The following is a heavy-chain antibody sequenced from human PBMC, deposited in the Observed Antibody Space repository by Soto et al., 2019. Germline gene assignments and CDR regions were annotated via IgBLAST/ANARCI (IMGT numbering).Heavy chain of an antibody. V-gene: IGHV3-11*01. CDR3: ARDMLGELLSPLLD. CDR2: ISSSGSTI. D-gene: IGHD3-10*02. CDR1: GFTFSDYY. J-gene: IGHJ4*02. Sequence: PGGSLRLSCAASGFTFSDYYMSWIRQAPGKGLEWVSYISSSGSTIYYADSMKGRFTISRDNAKNSLYLQMNSLRAEDTAVYYCARDMLGELLSPLLDWGQGTLVTVSS.